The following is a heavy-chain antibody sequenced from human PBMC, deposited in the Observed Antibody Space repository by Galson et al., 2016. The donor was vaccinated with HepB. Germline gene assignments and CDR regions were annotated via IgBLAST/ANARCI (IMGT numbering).Heavy chain of an antibody. CDR3: ARGMSHDYGVSADY. D-gene: IGHD4-17*01. V-gene: IGHV3-33*01. CDR1: GFTFSSHG. Sequence: SLRLSCAASGFTFSSHGMHWVRQAPGKGLEWVAAIWYDGSNKYYADSVKGRFTISRDNSKNTLYLQMNSLRAEDTALYYCARGMSHDYGVSADYLGQGTLVTVSS. CDR2: IWYDGSNK. J-gene: IGHJ4*02.